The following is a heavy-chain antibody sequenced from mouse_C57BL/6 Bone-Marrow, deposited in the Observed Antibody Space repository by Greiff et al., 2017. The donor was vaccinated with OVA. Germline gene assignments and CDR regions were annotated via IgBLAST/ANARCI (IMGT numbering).Heavy chain of an antibody. D-gene: IGHD1-1*01. CDR2: IYPGSGST. CDR1: GYTFTSYW. V-gene: IGHV1-55*01. CDR3: ARSYYGSSPRYFDV. J-gene: IGHJ1*03. Sequence: VQLQQPGAELVKPGASVKMSCKASGYTFTSYWITWVKQRPGQGLEWIGDIYPGSGSTNYNEKFKSKATLTVDTSSSTAYMQLSSLTSEDSAVYYCARSYYGSSPRYFDVWGTGTTVTVSS.